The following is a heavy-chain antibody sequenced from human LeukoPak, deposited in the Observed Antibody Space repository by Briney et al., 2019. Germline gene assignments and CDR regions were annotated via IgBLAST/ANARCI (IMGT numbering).Heavy chain of an antibody. Sequence: ASVKVSCKASGYTFTSYYMHWVRQAPGPGLEWMGIINPSGGSTSYVQKFQGRVTMTRDTSTSTVYMELRSLRTEDTAVYYSARDRMDYDFCSGYTLPDYGMDVWGQGTTVTVSS. CDR1: GYTFTSYY. CDR2: INPSGGST. J-gene: IGHJ6*02. V-gene: IGHV1-46*01. D-gene: IGHD3-3*01. CDR3: ARDRMDYDFCSGYTLPDYGMDV.